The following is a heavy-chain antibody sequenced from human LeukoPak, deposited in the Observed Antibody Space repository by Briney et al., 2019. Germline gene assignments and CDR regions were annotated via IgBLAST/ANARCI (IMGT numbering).Heavy chain of an antibody. J-gene: IGHJ6*03. V-gene: IGHV1-46*01. CDR3: ARVTKTVVVAATNQQAYYYYYYMDV. CDR1: GYTFTSNY. Sequence: ASVKVSCKAFGYTFTSNYMHWVRQAPGQGPEWMGVISPSGGSTTYAQKFQGRVTLTRDMSTSTDYLELSSLRSEDTAVYYCARVTKTVVVAATNQQAYYYYYYMDVWGKGTTVTISS. CDR2: ISPSGGST. D-gene: IGHD2-15*01.